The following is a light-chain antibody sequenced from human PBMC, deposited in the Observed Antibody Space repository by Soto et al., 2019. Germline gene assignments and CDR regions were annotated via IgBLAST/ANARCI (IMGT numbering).Light chain of an antibody. Sequence: QSVLTQPASVSGSPGQSITLSCTGTSSDVGGYNYVSWYQQHPGTAPKLMIYDVSNRPSGVSNRFSGFKSGNTASLTISGLQADDEADYYCSSYRSSNTPFVFGTGTKVTVL. CDR1: SSDVGGYNY. CDR3: SSYRSSNTPFV. V-gene: IGLV2-14*01. CDR2: DVS. J-gene: IGLJ1*01.